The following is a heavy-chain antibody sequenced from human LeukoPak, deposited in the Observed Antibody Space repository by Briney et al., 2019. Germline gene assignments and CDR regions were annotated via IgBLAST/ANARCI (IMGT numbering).Heavy chain of an antibody. V-gene: IGHV4-34*01. J-gene: IGHJ5*02. CDR3: ARLNSPGWFDP. Sequence: SETLSLTCAVYGGSFSGYYWSWIRQPPGKGLEWIGEINHSGSTNYNPSLKSRVTISVDTSKNQFSLKLSSVTAADTAVYYCARLNSPGWFDPWGEGTLVTVSS. CDR2: INHSGST. CDR1: GGSFSGYY.